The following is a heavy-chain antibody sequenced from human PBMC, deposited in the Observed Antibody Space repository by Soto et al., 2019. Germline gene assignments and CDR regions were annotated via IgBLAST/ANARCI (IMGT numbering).Heavy chain of an antibody. V-gene: IGHV3-74*01. D-gene: IGHD3-10*01. Sequence: EVQLVESGGGLVQPGGSLRLSCAASGFIFSGYWMHWVRQAPGKGLVWVSRINSDGSTTSYADSVKGRFTISRDNAKNTMYLQMNSLRAEDTAVYYCARLLGGSGSFIDYWGQGTLVTVPS. CDR1: GFIFSGYW. CDR2: INSDGSTT. J-gene: IGHJ4*02. CDR3: ARLLGGSGSFIDY.